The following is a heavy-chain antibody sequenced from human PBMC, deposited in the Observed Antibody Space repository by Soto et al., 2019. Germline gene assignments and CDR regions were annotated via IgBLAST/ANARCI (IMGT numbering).Heavy chain of an antibody. J-gene: IGHJ6*02. CDR2: IYHSGST. CDR1: GYSIRSGYY. V-gene: IGHV4-38-2*02. Sequence: SETLSLTCAVSGYSIRSGYYWGWIRQPPGKGLEWIGSIYHSGSTYYNPSLKSRVTISVDTSKNQFSLKLSSVTAADTAVYYCARDQRVLTLRYYYYYYGMDVWGQGTTVTVSS. CDR3: ARDQRVLTLRYYYYYYGMDV. D-gene: IGHD3-9*01.